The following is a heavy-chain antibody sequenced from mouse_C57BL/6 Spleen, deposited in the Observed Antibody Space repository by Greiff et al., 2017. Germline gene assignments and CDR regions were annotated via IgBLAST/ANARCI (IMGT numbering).Heavy chain of an antibody. Sequence: VKLVESGAELVKPGASVKLSCKASGYTFTEYTIHWVKQRSGQGLEWIGWFYPGSGSIKYNEKFKDKATLTADKSSSTVYMVLSRLPSEDSAVYFCARHEGVWSFYAMDYWGQGTSVTVSS. D-gene: IGHD1-1*02. V-gene: IGHV1-62-2*01. J-gene: IGHJ4*01. CDR1: GYTFTEYT. CDR2: FYPGSGSI. CDR3: ARHEGVWSFYAMDY.